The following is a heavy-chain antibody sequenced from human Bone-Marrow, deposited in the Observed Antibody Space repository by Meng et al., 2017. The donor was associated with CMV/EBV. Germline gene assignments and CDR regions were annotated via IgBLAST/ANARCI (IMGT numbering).Heavy chain of an antibody. CDR2: ISLDGSST. V-gene: IGHV3-74*01. Sequence: GESLKISCVVSGFTLSNYWMHWVRQAPGEGLVWVSRISLDGSSTNYADSVKGRFTISRDNAKNTVYLQMKSLRVEDTAVYYCARDLWGLGDYWGQGTLVTVSS. J-gene: IGHJ4*02. D-gene: IGHD3/OR15-3a*01. CDR1: GFTLSNYW. CDR3: ARDLWGLGDY.